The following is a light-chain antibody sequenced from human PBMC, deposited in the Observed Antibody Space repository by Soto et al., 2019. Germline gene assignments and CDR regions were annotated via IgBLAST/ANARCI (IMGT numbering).Light chain of an antibody. CDR3: QSYDIGLSGSV. CDR1: RSNIGAGYD. V-gene: IGLV1-40*01. J-gene: IGLJ1*01. CDR2: NNN. Sequence: QPVLTQPPSVSGAPGQRVTISCTGSRSNIGAGYDVHWYQQFPGTAPKLLIHNNNLRPSAVPDRFSAYRSDTSASLAISGLQDEDEADYYCQSYDIGLSGSVFGSGTKVTVL.